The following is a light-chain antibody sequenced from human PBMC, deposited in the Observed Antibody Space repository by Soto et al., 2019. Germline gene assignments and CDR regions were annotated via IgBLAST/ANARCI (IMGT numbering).Light chain of an antibody. CDR1: SSNIGGNS. V-gene: IGLV1-51*01. CDR3: GSWDSSMSAYV. J-gene: IGLJ1*01. CDR2: DDN. Sequence: VLTQPPSVSAAPGQKVTISCSGSSSNIGGNSVSWYQQLPGAAPKLLIYDDNKRPSGIPDRFSGSKSGTSATLGITGFQTGDEADYYCGSWDSSMSAYVFGTGTKVTVL.